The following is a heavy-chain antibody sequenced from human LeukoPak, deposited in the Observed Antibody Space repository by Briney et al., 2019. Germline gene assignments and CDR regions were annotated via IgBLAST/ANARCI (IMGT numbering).Heavy chain of an antibody. D-gene: IGHD3-22*01. CDR3: ARVLDDSSGYGAHYYYYYYMGV. V-gene: IGHV4-30-4*08. J-gene: IGHJ6*03. Sequence: SETLSLTCTVSGGSISSGDYYWSWIRQPPGKGLEWIGYIYYSGSTYYNPSLKSRVTISVDTSKNQFSLKLSSVTAADTAVYYCARVLDDSSGYGAHYYYYYYMGVWGKGTTVTVSS. CDR1: GGSISSGDYY. CDR2: IYYSGST.